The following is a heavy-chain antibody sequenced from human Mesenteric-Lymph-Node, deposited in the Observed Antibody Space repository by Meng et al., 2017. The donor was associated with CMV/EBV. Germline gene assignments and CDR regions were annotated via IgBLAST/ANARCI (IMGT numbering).Heavy chain of an antibody. Sequence: ASVKVSCKTSGYTFNDYYIHWVRQAPGQGLEWMGYIDPNTGVTNYAQKFQGRVTMTRDTSISTAYMELSRLRSDDTAVYYCARGGVRGFSGYDSQFYYYGMDVWGRGTTVTVSS. J-gene: IGHJ6*02. D-gene: IGHD5-12*01. CDR2: IDPNTGVT. CDR3: ARGGVRGFSGYDSQFYYYGMDV. V-gene: IGHV1-2*02. CDR1: GYTFNDYY.